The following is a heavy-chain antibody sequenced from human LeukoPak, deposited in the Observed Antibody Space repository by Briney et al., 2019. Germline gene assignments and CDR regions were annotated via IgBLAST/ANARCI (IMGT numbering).Heavy chain of an antibody. CDR3: ARDLGIAVDGTSGY. CDR1: GYTVTSYG. V-gene: IGHV1-18*01. Sequence: ASVKVSCKASGYTVTSYGISWVRQAPGQGLEWMGWISAYNGNTNYAQKLQGRVTMTTDTSTRTAYMELRSLRSDDTAVYYCARDLGIAVDGTSGYWGQGTLVTVSS. D-gene: IGHD6-19*01. CDR2: ISAYNGNT. J-gene: IGHJ4*02.